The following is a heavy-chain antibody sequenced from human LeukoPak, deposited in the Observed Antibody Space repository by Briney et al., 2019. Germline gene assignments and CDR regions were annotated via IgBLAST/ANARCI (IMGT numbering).Heavy chain of an antibody. V-gene: IGHV3-23*01. CDR1: GFTFTTYA. CDR2: IFNSGTST. J-gene: IGHJ4*02. Sequence: GGSLRLSCAASGFTFTTYAMTWVRQAPGKGLEWVSLIFNSGTSTYYADSVKGRFTISRDNSKNTLHLQMSSLRAEDTAVYYCAKDMYGDFGGVDYWGQGTLVTVSS. D-gene: IGHD4-17*01. CDR3: AKDMYGDFGGVDY.